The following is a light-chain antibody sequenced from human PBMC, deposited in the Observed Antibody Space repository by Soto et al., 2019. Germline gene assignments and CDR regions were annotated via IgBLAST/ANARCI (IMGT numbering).Light chain of an antibody. Sequence: EIVLTQSPGTLSLSPGERATLSCRASQSVSSSYLAWYPQKPGQAPRLLIYGASSRANGIPVRFSGSGSGTDLTLTLSRLEPEDFALYDCQQYGSSPQWTFGQGTKV. J-gene: IGKJ1*01. CDR3: QQYGSSPQWT. V-gene: IGKV3-20*01. CDR1: QSVSSSY. CDR2: GAS.